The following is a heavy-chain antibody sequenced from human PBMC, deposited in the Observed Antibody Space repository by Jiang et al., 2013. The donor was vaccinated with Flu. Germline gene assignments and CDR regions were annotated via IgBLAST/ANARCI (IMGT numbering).Heavy chain of an antibody. CDR1: GGSISSYY. CDR3: ARDVWFGERNGLRFFDY. CDR2: LLQWEH. J-gene: IGHJ4*02. V-gene: IGHV4-59*01. Sequence: ETLSLTCTVSGGSISSYYWSWIRLPPREGTGVDWVYLLQWEHQLQPLPPRSRVTISVDTSKNQXSLKLSSVTAADTAVYYCARDVWFGERNGLRFFDYWGQGTLVTVSS. D-gene: IGHD3-10*01.